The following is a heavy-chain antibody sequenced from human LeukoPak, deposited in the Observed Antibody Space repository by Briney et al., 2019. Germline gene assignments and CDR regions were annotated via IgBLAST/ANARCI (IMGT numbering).Heavy chain of an antibody. CDR3: ARVDSSAY. CDR2: ISSSSSTI. J-gene: IGHJ4*02. D-gene: IGHD6-6*01. CDR1: GFTFSSYS. Sequence: GRSLRLSCAASGFTFSSYSMNWVRQAPGKGLEWVSYISSSSSTIYYADSVKGRFTISRDNAKNSLYLQVNSLRAEDTAVYYCARVDSSAYWGQGTLVTVSS. V-gene: IGHV3-48*01.